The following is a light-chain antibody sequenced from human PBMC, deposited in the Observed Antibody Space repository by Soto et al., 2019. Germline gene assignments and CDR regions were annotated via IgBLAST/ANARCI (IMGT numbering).Light chain of an antibody. CDR1: QSVSSSF. CDR2: GAS. CDR3: QHYGNSPPAYT. J-gene: IGKJ3*01. V-gene: IGKV3-20*01. Sequence: EIVLTQSPGTLSLSPGERATLSGRASQSVSSSFLAWYQQRPGQAPRLLIFGASYRASGIPDRFSGSGSGTDFTLTISRLEPEDFAVYYCQHYGNSPPAYTFGPGTNVD.